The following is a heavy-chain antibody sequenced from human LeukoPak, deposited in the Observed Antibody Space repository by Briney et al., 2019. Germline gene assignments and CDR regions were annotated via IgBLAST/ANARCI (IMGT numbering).Heavy chain of an antibody. D-gene: IGHD4-17*01. CDR3: AITYDYGDYSDAFDI. Sequence: SETLSLTCAVFGGSISSSNWWSWVRQHPGKGLEWIGYIYYSGSTYYNPSLKSRVTISVDTSKNQFSLKLSSVTAADTAVYYCAITYDYGDYSDAFDIWGQGTMVTVSS. V-gene: IGHV4-31*11. J-gene: IGHJ3*02. CDR2: IYYSGST. CDR1: GGSISSSNW.